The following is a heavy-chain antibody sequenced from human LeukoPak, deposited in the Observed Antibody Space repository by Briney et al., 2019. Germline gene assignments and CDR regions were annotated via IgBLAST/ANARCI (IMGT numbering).Heavy chain of an antibody. CDR2: INPNSGDT. V-gene: IGHV1-2*02. Sequence: ASVKVSCKASGYTFTGYYMHWVRQAPGQGLEWMGWINPNSGDTGYAQKFQGRVTMTRDTSISTAYMELSRLRSDDTAVYYCARDRLELRRYYYYYMDVWGKGTTVTVSS. CDR1: GYTFTGYY. CDR3: ARDRLELRRYYYYYMDV. J-gene: IGHJ6*03. D-gene: IGHD1-7*01.